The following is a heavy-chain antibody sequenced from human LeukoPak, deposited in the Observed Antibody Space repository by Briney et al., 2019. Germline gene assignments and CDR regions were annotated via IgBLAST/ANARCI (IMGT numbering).Heavy chain of an antibody. CDR1: GYTFTGYY. J-gene: IGHJ3*02. V-gene: IGHV1-2*06. Sequence: ASVKVSCKASGYTFTGYYIHWVRQAPGQGLEWMGRINPNSGDTNYAQKFQGRVTMTRDTSISTAYMELSRLRSDDTAVYYCARDNLLDAFDIWGQGTMVTVSS. CDR2: INPNSGDT. CDR3: ARDNLLDAFDI.